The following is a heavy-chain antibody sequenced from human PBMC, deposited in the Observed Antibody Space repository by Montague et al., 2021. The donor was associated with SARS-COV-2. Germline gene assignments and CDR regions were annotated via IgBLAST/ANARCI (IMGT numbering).Heavy chain of an antibody. D-gene: IGHD4-17*01. V-gene: IGHV4-34*01. CDR1: GGSFSGYY. CDR3: ARGRTVTTFYYYYYYGMDV. Sequence: SETLSLTCAVYGGSFSGYYWRWIRQPPGKGLEWIGEINHSGSTNSNPSLKSRVTISVDTSKNQFSLKLSSVTAADTAVYYCARGRTVTTFYYYYYYGMDVWGQGTTVTVSS. CDR2: INHSGST. J-gene: IGHJ6*02.